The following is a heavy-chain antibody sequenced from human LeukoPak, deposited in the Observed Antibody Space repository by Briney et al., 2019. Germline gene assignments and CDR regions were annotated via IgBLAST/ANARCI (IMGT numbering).Heavy chain of an antibody. Sequence: GGSLRLSCAVSGFKFSDFYMSWIRQTPGKGLEWLSFISAGGSATYYADSVQGRFTISRDNAKNSLYLQMNSLRVEDTAIYYCVRADFDILTGHLDYWGQGNLVTVSS. D-gene: IGHD3-9*01. CDR2: ISAGGSAT. J-gene: IGHJ4*02. CDR3: VRADFDILTGHLDY. CDR1: GFKFSDFY. V-gene: IGHV3-11*01.